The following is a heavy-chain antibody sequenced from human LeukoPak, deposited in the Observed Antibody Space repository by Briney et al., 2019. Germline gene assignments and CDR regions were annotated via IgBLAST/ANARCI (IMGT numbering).Heavy chain of an antibody. V-gene: IGHV3-30*04. J-gene: IGHJ4*02. CDR2: IAYGSDE. D-gene: IGHD6-19*01. CDR1: GFTFGSFG. CDR3: ARDVMAVAGTLGFDC. Sequence: GGSLRLSCVAYGFTFGSFGMHWVRQAPGKGLDWVAVIAYGSDENYADSVKGRFTISRDNFKNTLYLQMNSLGPEDTAMYYCARDVMAVAGTLGFDCWGQGALVTVSP.